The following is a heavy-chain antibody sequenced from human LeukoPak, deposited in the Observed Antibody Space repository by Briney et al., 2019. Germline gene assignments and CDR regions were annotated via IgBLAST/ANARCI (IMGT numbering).Heavy chain of an antibody. CDR2: INHSGST. V-gene: IGHV4-34*01. Sequence: SETLSLTCAVYGGSFSGYYWSWIRQPPGKGLEWIGEINHSGSTNYNLSLKSRVTISVDTSKNQFSLKLSSVTAADTAVYYCARRPLGGGIDYWGQGNLVTVSS. CDR3: ARRPLGGGIDY. CDR1: GGSFSGYY. D-gene: IGHD3-16*01. J-gene: IGHJ4*02.